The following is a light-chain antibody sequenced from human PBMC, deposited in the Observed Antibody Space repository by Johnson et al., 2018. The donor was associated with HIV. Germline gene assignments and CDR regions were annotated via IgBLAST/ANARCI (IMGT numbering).Light chain of an antibody. CDR3: AAWDDSLNGYV. V-gene: IGLV1-44*01. CDR1: SSNIGSNT. J-gene: IGLJ1*01. CDR2: SNN. Sequence: QSVLTQPPSVSAAPGQRVTISCSGSSSNIGSNTVNWYQQLPGTAPKLLIYSNNQRPSGVPDRFSGSKSGTSASLAISGLQSEDEADYYCAAWDDSLNGYVFGPETTVPVL.